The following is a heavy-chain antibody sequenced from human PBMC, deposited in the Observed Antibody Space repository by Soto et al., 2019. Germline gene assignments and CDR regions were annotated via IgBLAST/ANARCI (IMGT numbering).Heavy chain of an antibody. V-gene: IGHV3-30*03. CDR2: TSYDGTTT. CDR1: GFTFSHYA. Sequence: QVQLVESGGGVVQPGRSLRLSCAASGFTFSHYAMHWVRQAPGKGLEWVAITSYDGTTTYYADSVKGRFTISRDNSKNTQYLQMDSLRAEDAALYYCARPYSGGWYPTHDGFPFWGQGTLVTVSS. J-gene: IGHJ3*01. CDR3: ARPYSGGWYPTHDGFPF. D-gene: IGHD6-19*01.